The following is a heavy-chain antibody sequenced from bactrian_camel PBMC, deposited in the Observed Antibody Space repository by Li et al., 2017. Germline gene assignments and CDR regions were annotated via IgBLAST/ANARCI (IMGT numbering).Heavy chain of an antibody. CDR2: IYPDGSL. J-gene: IGHJ6*01. V-gene: IGHV3S6*01. CDR1: GFTFSNNW. CDR3: VADRDDIEFGY. D-gene: IGHD7*01. Sequence: QVQLVESGGGLVQPGGSLTLSCAASGFTFSNNWMHWVRQAPGEGLEWVSGIYPDGSLYYADQVKGRFTISKDKAKNTVYLQMGSLKTEDTAVYYCVADRDDIEFGYWGQGTQVTVS.